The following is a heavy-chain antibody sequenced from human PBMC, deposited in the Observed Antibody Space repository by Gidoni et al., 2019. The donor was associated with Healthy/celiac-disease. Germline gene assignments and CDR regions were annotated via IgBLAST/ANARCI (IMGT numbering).Heavy chain of an antibody. V-gene: IGHV2-70*15. Sequence: QVTLRESGPALVTPTQTLTLTCTFSGFSLSTSGMCVSWIRQPPGKALEWLARIDWDDDKYYNTSLRTRLTISKDTSKNQVVFTMTNMDPVDTATYYCARIRYSSGWYSGVDYWGQGTLVTVSS. J-gene: IGHJ4*02. CDR2: IDWDDDK. D-gene: IGHD6-19*01. CDR1: GFSLSTSGMC. CDR3: ARIRYSSGWYSGVDY.